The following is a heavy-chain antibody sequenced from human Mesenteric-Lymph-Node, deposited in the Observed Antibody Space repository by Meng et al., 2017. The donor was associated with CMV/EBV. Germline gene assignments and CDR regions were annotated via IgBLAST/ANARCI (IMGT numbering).Heavy chain of an antibody. CDR2: ITSSDSII. V-gene: IGHV3-48*03. CDR3: ASLFRLIAALP. D-gene: IGHD6-6*01. Sequence: GESLKISCAASGFTFSTYEMNWVRQAPGKGLEWISYITSSDSIIYYADSVKGRFTISRDNAKNSLYLQMNSLRAEDTAVYYCASLFRLIAALPWGQGTLVTVSS. CDR1: GFTFSTYE. J-gene: IGHJ5*02.